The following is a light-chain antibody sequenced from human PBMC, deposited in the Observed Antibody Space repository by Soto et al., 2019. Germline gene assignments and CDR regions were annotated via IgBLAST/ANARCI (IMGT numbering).Light chain of an antibody. CDR3: CPYAGSVTPYV. CDR2: EVS. V-gene: IGLV2-23*02. Sequence: QSALTQPASVSGSPGQSITISCTGTSSDVGGYNYVSWYQQHPGKAPKFMIYEVSKRPSGVSSRFSGSKSGNTASLTISGLQPADEADYYCCPYAGSVTPYVFGTGTKVTVL. CDR1: SSDVGGYNY. J-gene: IGLJ1*01.